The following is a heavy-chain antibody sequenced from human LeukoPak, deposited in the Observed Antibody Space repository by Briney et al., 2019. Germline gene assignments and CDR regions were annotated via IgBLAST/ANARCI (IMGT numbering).Heavy chain of an antibody. CDR2: IKQDGSEK. V-gene: IGHV3-7*03. CDR1: GFTFSSYW. J-gene: IGHJ6*04. CDR3: ARDQTSDSYDYVWGSYRFPYYYYYGRDV. Sequence: HPGGSLRLSCAASGFTFSSYWMSWVRQAPGKGLEWVANIKQDGSEKYYVDSVKGRFTISRDNAKNSLYLQMNSLRAEDTAVYYCARDQTSDSYDYVWGSYRFPYYYYYGRDVWGKGTTVTVSS. D-gene: IGHD3-16*02.